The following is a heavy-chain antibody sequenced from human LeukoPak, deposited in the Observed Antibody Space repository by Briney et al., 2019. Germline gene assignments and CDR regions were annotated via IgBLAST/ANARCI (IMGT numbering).Heavy chain of an antibody. V-gene: IGHV1-46*01. D-gene: IGHD3-22*01. J-gene: IGHJ3*02. CDR1: GYTFTSHF. CDR3: ARVKSYYYDTSDTDAFDI. Sequence: GASVKVSCKASGYTFTSHFMHWVRQAPGQGLEWMGIINPRGGSTSYTQKFQGRVTMTRDTSTSTVYMELSSLRSEDTAVYYCARVKSYYYDTSDTDAFDIWGQGTMVTVSS. CDR2: INPRGGST.